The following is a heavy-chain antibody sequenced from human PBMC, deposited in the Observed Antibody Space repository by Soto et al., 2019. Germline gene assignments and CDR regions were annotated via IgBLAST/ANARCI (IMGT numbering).Heavy chain of an antibody. D-gene: IGHD1-26*01. V-gene: IGHV3-23*01. CDR2: ISGSGGST. J-gene: IGHJ4*02. CDR3: ARRGSGSDYDY. Sequence: EVQLLESGGGLVQPGGSLRLSCAASGFTCSSYAMRWVRQAPGKGLEWVSAISGSGGSTYYADSVKGRFTISRDNSKNTLYLQMNRLRAEDTAVYYCARRGSGSDYDYWGQGTLVTVSS. CDR1: GFTCSSYA.